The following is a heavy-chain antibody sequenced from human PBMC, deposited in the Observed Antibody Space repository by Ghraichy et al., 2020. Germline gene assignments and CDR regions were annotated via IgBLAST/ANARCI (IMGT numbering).Heavy chain of an antibody. Sequence: ETLSLTCAVYGGSFSGYYWSWIRQPPGKGLEWIGEINHSGSTNYNPSPKSRVTISVDTSKNQFSLKLSAVTAADTAVYSCARLGMGGYGDYGEDSDYFDRWVRGTLVTVSS. CDR2: INHSGST. CDR3: ARLGMGGYGDYGEDSDYFDR. V-gene: IGHV4-34*01. J-gene: IGHJ2*01. CDR1: GGSFSGYY. D-gene: IGHD4-17*01.